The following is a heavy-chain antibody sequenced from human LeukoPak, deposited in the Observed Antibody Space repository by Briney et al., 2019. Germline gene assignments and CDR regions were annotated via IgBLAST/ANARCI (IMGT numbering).Heavy chain of an antibody. J-gene: IGHJ6*02. CDR3: ARRPSGRYYYYGMDV. Sequence: ASVKVSCKASGGTFSSYAISWVRQAPGQGLEWMGRIIPIFGTANYAQKFQGRVTITADESTSTAYMELSSLRSEDTAVYDCARRPSGRYYYYGMDVWGQGTTVTVSS. V-gene: IGHV1-69*13. CDR2: IIPIFGTA. CDR1: GGTFSSYA. D-gene: IGHD3-10*01.